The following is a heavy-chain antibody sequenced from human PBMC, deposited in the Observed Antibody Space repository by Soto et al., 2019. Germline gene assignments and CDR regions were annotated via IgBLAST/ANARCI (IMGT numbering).Heavy chain of an antibody. V-gene: IGHV2-5*01. CDR2: IYWNDDK. CDR1: GFSLSTSGVG. D-gene: IGHD3-3*01. CDR3: AHSKPPASIFGVVMLLRPQEGFDY. J-gene: IGHJ4*02. Sequence: GSGPTLVNPTPTLTLTCTFSGFSLSTSGVGVGWIRQPPGKALEWLALIYWNDDKRYSPYLKRRLTITKDTSKNKVVLTMTNMDPVDTATYYCAHSKPPASIFGVVMLLRPQEGFDYWGQGTLVTVSS.